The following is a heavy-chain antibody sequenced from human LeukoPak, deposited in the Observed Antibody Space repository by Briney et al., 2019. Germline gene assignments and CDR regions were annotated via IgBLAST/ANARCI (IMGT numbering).Heavy chain of an antibody. Sequence: SGPTLVNPTQTLTLTCTFSGFSLSTSGVGVGWIRQPPGKALEWLGLIYWNDDKRYSPSLKSRLTITNDTSKNQVVLTLTNMDPVDTATYYCGHSLQYSGYERYFDYWGQGTLVTVSS. V-gene: IGHV2-5*01. CDR1: GFSLSTSGVG. J-gene: IGHJ4*02. D-gene: IGHD5-12*01. CDR2: IYWNDDK. CDR3: GHSLQYSGYERYFDY.